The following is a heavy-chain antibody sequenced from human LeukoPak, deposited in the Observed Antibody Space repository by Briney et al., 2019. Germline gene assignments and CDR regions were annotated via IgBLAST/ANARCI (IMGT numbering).Heavy chain of an antibody. CDR2: IYPGDSDT. V-gene: IGHV5-51*01. Sequence: GESLKISCKGSGYSFTYYFIAWVRQMPGKGLEWMGIIYPGDSDTSYSPSFQGQVTISADKSINTAYLQWSSLKASDTAMYYCARHLGGDRTSGYYNYWGQGTLVTVSS. CDR3: ARHLGGDRTSGYYNY. J-gene: IGHJ4*02. D-gene: IGHD3-3*01. CDR1: GYSFTYYF.